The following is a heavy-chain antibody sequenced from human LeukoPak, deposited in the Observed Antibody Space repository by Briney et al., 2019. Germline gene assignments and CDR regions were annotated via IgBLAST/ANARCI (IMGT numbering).Heavy chain of an antibody. V-gene: IGHV1-8*01. Sequence: ASVKVSCKASGYTFTSYDINWVRQATGQGLEWMGWMNPNSGNTGYAQKFQGRVTITTDESTSTAYMELSSLRSEDTAVYYCARGVDYYDSSGYPEYFQHWGQGTLVTVSS. CDR2: MNPNSGNT. CDR3: ARGVDYYDSSGYPEYFQH. D-gene: IGHD3-22*01. CDR1: GYTFTSYD. J-gene: IGHJ1*01.